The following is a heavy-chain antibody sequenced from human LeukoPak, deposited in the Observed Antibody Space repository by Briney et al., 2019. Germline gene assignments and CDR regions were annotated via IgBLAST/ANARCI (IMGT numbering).Heavy chain of an antibody. CDR1: GYSIRSSFY. J-gene: IGHJ6*03. CDR3: ARLGATDYYFQYMDV. Sequence: SETLSLTCVVSGYSIRSSFYWAWIRQPPGKGLEWIGSIYHSGSTYYNPSLRSRVTISVDTSKNQFALKLSSVTAADTAVYYCARLGATDYYFQYMDVWGKGTTVTVSS. CDR2: IYHSGST. D-gene: IGHD1-26*01. V-gene: IGHV4-38-2*01.